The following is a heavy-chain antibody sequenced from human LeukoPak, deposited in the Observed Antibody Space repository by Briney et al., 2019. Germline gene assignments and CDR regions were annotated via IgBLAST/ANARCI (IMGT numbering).Heavy chain of an antibody. Sequence: GASVKVSCKTSGYTFTTYYIHWVRQAPGQGLEWMGKINPSGGSTNYAQKFQGRVTMTRDMSTSTVYMDLSSLRSEDTAVYYCANQDSAMYYFDYWGQGTLVTVSS. V-gene: IGHV1-46*01. CDR1: GYTFTTYY. D-gene: IGHD2-15*01. J-gene: IGHJ4*02. CDR2: INPSGGST. CDR3: ANQDSAMYYFDY.